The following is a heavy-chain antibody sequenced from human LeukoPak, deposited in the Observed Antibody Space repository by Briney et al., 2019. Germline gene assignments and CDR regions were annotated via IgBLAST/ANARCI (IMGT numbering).Heavy chain of an antibody. V-gene: IGHV3-15*01. CDR3: TRIRGYSAYDFNY. D-gene: IGHD5-12*01. CDR1: GFTFSSYS. CDR2: IKSTTDGVTT. J-gene: IGHJ4*02. Sequence: PGGSLRLSCAASGFTFSSYSMSWVRQAPGKGLEWVGRIKSTTDGVTTDYAAPVKGRFTISRDDSRNTLYLQLNSLKTEDTALYYCTRIRGYSAYDFNYWGQGTLVTVSS.